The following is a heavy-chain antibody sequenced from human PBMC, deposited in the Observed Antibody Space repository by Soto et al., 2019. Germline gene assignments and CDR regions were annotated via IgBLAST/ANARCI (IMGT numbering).Heavy chain of an antibody. J-gene: IGHJ4*02. V-gene: IGHV3-23*01. CDR2: ISGSGGST. D-gene: IGHD5-12*01. CDR1: GFTFSSYA. CDR3: AKDSPWGWLRLGGLDY. Sequence: GGSLRLSCAASGFTFSSYAMSWVRQAPGKGLEWVSAISGSGGSTYYADSVKGRFTISRDNSKNTLYLQMNSLRAEDTAVYYCAKDSPWGWLRLGGLDYWGQGTLVTVSS.